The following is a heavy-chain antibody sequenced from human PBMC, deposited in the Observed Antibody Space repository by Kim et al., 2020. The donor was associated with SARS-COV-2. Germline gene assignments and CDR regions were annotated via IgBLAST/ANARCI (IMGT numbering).Heavy chain of an antibody. CDR1: GFTFSSYS. Sequence: GGSLRLSCAASGFTFSSYSMNWVRQAPGKGLEWVSSITSSSSYIYYADSVKGRFTISRDNAKNSLYLQMNSLRAEDTAVYYCASLENYYDSSGYPGSGLYGMDVGGQGTTVTVSS. J-gene: IGHJ6*02. D-gene: IGHD3-22*01. V-gene: IGHV3-21*01. CDR3: ASLENYYDSSGYPGSGLYGMDV. CDR2: ITSSSSYI.